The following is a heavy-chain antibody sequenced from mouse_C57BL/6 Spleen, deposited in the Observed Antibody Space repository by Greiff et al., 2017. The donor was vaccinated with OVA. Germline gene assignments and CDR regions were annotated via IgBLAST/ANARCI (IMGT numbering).Heavy chain of an antibody. CDR3: TRDGGYYGAMDY. J-gene: IGHJ4*01. Sequence: EVKLVESGGGLVKPGGSLKLSCAASGFTFSDYGMHWVRQAPEKGLEWVAYISSGGDYIYYADTVKGRFTISRDNARNTLYLQMSSLKSEDTAMXYCTRDGGYYGAMDYWGQGTSVTVSS. D-gene: IGHD2-3*01. V-gene: IGHV5-17*03. CDR2: ISSGGDYI. CDR1: GFTFSDYG.